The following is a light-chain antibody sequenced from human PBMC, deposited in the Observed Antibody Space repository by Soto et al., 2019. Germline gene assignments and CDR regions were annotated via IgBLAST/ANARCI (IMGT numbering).Light chain of an antibody. CDR2: EVS. Sequence: QSVLTQPASVSGSPGQSITISCTGTSSDVGGYKYVSWYQHHPGKAPKLLIYEVSNRPSGVSNRFSGSKSANTGSLTISGLRAEDEADYYCSSYTSTSTPVVFGGGTKLTVL. V-gene: IGLV2-14*01. CDR3: SSYTSTSTPVV. CDR1: SSDVGGYKY. J-gene: IGLJ2*01.